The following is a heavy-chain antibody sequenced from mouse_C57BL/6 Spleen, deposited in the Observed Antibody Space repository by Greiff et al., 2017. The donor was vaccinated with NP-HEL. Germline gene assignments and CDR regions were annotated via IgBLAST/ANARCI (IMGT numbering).Heavy chain of an antibody. D-gene: IGHD2-5*01. J-gene: IGHJ1*03. CDR2: ISYDGSN. Sequence: ESGPGLVKPSHSLSLTCSVTGYSITSGYYWNWIRQFPGNKLEWMGYISYDGSNNYNPSLKNRISITRDTSKNQFFLKLNSVTTEDTATYYCARDEYYSNGDWYFDVWGTGTTVTVSS. CDR3: ARDEYYSNGDWYFDV. CDR1: GYSITSGYY. V-gene: IGHV3-6*01.